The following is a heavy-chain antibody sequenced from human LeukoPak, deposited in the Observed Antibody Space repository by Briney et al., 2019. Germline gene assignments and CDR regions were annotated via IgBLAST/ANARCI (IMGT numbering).Heavy chain of an antibody. D-gene: IGHD1-26*01. CDR3: SRLSHVAGAPKVSWFDP. V-gene: IGHV4-38-2*02. Sequence: ASGTLSLTCTVSAYSISDGWVWGMIRQPPGKGLEWIGSIYHSGTTYYNPSLKSRVTMSVDTSNNQFSLKLTSVTAAHTAMYYCSRLSHVAGAPKVSWFDPWGQGTLVTVSS. CDR1: AYSISDGWV. CDR2: IYHSGTT. J-gene: IGHJ5*02.